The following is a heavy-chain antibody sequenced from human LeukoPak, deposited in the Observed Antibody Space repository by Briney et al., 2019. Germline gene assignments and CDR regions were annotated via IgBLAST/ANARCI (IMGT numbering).Heavy chain of an antibody. D-gene: IGHD6-6*01. CDR1: GGTFSSYA. Sequence: SVKVSCKASGGTFSSYAISWVRQAPGQGLEWMGGIIPIFGTANYAQRFQSRVTITADESTSTAYMELSSLRSEDTAVYYCARARRYSSSEFDYWGQGTLVTVSS. J-gene: IGHJ4*02. CDR2: IIPIFGTA. CDR3: ARARRYSSSEFDY. V-gene: IGHV1-69*13.